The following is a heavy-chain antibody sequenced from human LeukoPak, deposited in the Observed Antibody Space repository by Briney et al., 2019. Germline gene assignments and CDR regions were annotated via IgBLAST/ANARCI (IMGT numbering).Heavy chain of an antibody. CDR1: GGSFSGYY. J-gene: IGHJ5*02. D-gene: IGHD3-22*01. V-gene: IGHV4-34*01. CDR3: ARGAYYYDSSGTSPFDP. CDR2: INHSGST. Sequence: SETLSLTCAVYGGSFSGYYWSWIRQPPGKGLEWNGEINHSGSTNSNPSLKSRVTISVDTSKNQFSLKLSSVTAADTAVYYCARGAYYYDSSGTSPFDPWGQGTLVTVSS.